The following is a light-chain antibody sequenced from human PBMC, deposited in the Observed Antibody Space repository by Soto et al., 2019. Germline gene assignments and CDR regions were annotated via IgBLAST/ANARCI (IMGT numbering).Light chain of an antibody. CDR3: SSYTISSTYV. J-gene: IGLJ1*01. CDR1: SSDVGGYNY. CDR2: DVT. Sequence: QSALTQPASVSGSPGESITISCTGTSSDVGGYNYVSWYQHHPGKAPKLMIYDVTNRPSGISNRFSGSKSGNTASLTISVLQTEDEADYYCSSYTISSTYVFGTGTQLTVL. V-gene: IGLV2-14*03.